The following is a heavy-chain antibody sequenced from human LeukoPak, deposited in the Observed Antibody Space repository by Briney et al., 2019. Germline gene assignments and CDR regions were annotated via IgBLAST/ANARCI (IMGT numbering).Heavy chain of an antibody. CDR2: INPNSGDT. Sequence: ASVKVSCKASGYTFTGYYMHWVRQAPGQGLEWMGWINPNSGDTKYAQNFQGRVTMTRDTSITTAYVEVSGLRSDDTAIYYCAREHTYGVHNAFDIWGQGTMVTVSS. CDR1: GYTFTGYY. D-gene: IGHD5-18*01. J-gene: IGHJ3*02. CDR3: AREHTYGVHNAFDI. V-gene: IGHV1-2*02.